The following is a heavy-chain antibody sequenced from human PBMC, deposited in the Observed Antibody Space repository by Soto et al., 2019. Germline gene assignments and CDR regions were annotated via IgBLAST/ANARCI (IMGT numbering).Heavy chain of an antibody. Sequence: GGSLRLSCAASGFTFSSYGMHWVRQAPGKGLEWVAVIWYDGTNKYYADSVRGRFTISRDNSKNTLYLQMSSLRAEDTAIYYCARDFVSYYYDSSGYSQGYYYGMDVWGQGTTVTVSS. CDR3: ARDFVSYYYDSSGYSQGYYYGMDV. D-gene: IGHD3-22*01. CDR1: GFTFSSYG. CDR2: IWYDGTNK. V-gene: IGHV3-33*01. J-gene: IGHJ6*02.